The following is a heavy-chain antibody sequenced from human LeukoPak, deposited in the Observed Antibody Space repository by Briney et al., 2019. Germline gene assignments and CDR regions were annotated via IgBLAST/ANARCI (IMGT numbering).Heavy chain of an antibody. CDR2: ISYDGGNK. CDR1: GFAFRIYA. V-gene: IGHV3-30-3*01. D-gene: IGHD6-19*01. Sequence: GGSLRLSCVASGFAFRIYAMHWVRLAPGKGLEWVAVISYDGGNKYYAASVKGRFTISRDNSKNTLDLQMNSPRTEDTAVYYCARPYSSGLTAFDIWGQGTMVTVSS. CDR3: ARPYSSGLTAFDI. J-gene: IGHJ3*02.